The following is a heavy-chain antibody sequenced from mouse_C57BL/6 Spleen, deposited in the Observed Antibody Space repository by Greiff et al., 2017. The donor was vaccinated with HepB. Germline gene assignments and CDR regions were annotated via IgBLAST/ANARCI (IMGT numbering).Heavy chain of an antibody. CDR2: IWSDGST. Sequence: VQLQQSGPGLVAPSQSLSITCTVSGFSLTSYGVHWVRQPPGKGLEWLVVIWSDGSTTYNSALKSRLSISKDNSKSQVFLKMNSLQTDDTAMYYCARHSGNYDWYFDVWGTGTTVTVSS. CDR3: ARHSGNYDWYFDV. V-gene: IGHV2-6-1*01. D-gene: IGHD2-1*01. CDR1: GFSLTSYG. J-gene: IGHJ1*03.